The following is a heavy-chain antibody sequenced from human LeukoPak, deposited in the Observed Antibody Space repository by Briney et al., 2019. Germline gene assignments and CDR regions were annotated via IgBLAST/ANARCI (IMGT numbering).Heavy chain of an antibody. J-gene: IGHJ4*02. D-gene: IGHD6-13*01. CDR2: ISSSGST. CDR3: AQGGLATDGAMGF. V-gene: IGHV3-23*01. CDR1: GFSFISNK. Sequence: PGGALRTPCAAPGFSFISNKINWGRPAPGKGRGGVSSISSSGSTYYADSVKGRFTLSRDNSKNTLYLQMNSLRAEDTAVYSCAQGGLATDGAMGFWGQGTLVTVSS.